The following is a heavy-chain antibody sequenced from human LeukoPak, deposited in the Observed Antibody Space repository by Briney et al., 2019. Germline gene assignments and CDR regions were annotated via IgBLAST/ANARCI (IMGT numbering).Heavy chain of an antibody. V-gene: IGHV3-33*01. CDR2: IWYDGSSK. CDR1: GFTFSSYD. CDR3: ARVHSSSWAYFDN. D-gene: IGHD6-13*01. J-gene: IGHJ4*02. Sequence: GGSLRLSCAASGFTFSSYDMHWVRQAPAKGLEGVAVIWYDGSSKYYADSVKGRFTISRDNSKNTLYLQMDSLRAEDTAVYYCARVHSSSWAYFDNWGQGTLVTVSS.